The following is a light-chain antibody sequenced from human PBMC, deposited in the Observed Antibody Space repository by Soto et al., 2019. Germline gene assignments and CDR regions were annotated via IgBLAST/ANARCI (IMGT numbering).Light chain of an antibody. CDR1: QSVSHN. V-gene: IGKV3-15*01. Sequence: EIMMTQSPATLSVSPGERATLSCRASQSVSHNVAWYQQKPGQAPRLLIYYASTRATGIPARFSGRGSGTEFTLTISSLQSEDFALYYCQQYNNWPPITFGQGTRLEIK. CDR3: QQYNNWPPIT. J-gene: IGKJ5*01. CDR2: YAS.